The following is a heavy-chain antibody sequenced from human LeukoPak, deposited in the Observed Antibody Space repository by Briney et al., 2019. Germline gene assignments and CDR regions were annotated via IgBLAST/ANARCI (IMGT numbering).Heavy chain of an antibody. D-gene: IGHD6-19*01. CDR2: LSGSGITT. J-gene: IGHJ4*01. Sequence: PGGSLRLSCAASGFTFSNSAMSCVPQAPGKGLEWVSTLSGSGITTYYADSVKGRFTISRDNSKNTLYLQMNSLRAEDTAVYYCAKGIYSSGWSYFDYWGHGTLVTVSS. CDR1: GFTFSNSA. V-gene: IGHV3-23*01. CDR3: AKGIYSSGWSYFDY.